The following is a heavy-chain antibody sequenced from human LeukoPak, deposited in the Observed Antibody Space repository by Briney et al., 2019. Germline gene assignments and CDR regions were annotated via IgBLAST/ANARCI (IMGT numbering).Heavy chain of an antibody. V-gene: IGHV3-64*01. CDR2: ISSNGGST. Sequence: GGSLRLSCAASGFTFSSYAMHWVRQAPGKGLEYVSAISSNGGSTYYANSVKGRFTISRDNSKNTLYLQMGSLRAEDMAVYYCARGDVVPHYFDYWGQGTLVTVSS. D-gene: IGHD2-15*01. CDR3: ARGDVVPHYFDY. J-gene: IGHJ4*02. CDR1: GFTFSSYA.